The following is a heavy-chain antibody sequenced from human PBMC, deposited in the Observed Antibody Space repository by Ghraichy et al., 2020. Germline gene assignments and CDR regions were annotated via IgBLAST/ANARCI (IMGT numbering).Heavy chain of an antibody. J-gene: IGHJ4*02. Sequence: GESLNISCAASGFTFSNFGIHWVRQVPGKGLEWVAVISYDGRNRYYADSVNGRFTISRDNSKSTLFLQMNSLRAEDTAVYYCARDKRDRYCRGTNCFSAPGDYWGRGTLVTVSS. CDR2: ISYDGRNR. CDR3: ARDKRDRYCRGTNCFSAPGDY. V-gene: IGHV3-30*03. CDR1: GFTFSNFG. D-gene: IGHD2-2*01.